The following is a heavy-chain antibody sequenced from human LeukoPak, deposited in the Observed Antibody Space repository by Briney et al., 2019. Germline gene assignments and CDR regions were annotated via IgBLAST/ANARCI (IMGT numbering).Heavy chain of an antibody. CDR3: ARHYGPRRYYYYYMDV. Sequence: SETLFLTCTVSGGSISSGGYYWSWIRQPPGKGLEWIGYIYHSGSTYYNPSLKSRVTISVDRSKNQFSLKLSSVTAADTAVYYCARHYGPRRYYYYYMDVWGKGTTVTVSS. J-gene: IGHJ6*03. CDR2: IYHSGST. D-gene: IGHD3-10*01. V-gene: IGHV4-30-2*01. CDR1: GGSISSGGYY.